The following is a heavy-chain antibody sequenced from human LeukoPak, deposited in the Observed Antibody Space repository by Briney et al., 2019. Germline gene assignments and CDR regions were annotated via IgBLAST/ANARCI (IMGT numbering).Heavy chain of an antibody. CDR3: AKQLGYCSDGSCYFPY. V-gene: IGHV3-23*01. D-gene: IGHD2-15*01. CDR1: GFTFSSSA. J-gene: IGHJ4*02. CDR2: ISNNGGYT. Sequence: GGSLRLSCAASGFTFSSSAMSWVRQAPGKGLEWVSAISNNGGYTYYADSVQGRFTISRDNSKSTLCLQRNSLRAEDTAVYYCAKQLGYCSDGSCYFPYWGQGTLVTVSS.